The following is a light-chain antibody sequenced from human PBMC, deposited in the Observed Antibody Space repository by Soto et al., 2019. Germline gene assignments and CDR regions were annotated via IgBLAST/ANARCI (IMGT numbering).Light chain of an antibody. CDR1: QSISSY. J-gene: IGKJ1*01. CDR3: QQSYSTLRT. V-gene: IGKV1-39*01. CDR2: AAS. Sequence: DIQMTQSPSSLSASVGDRDTITCRASQSISSYLNWYQQKPGKAPKLLIYAASSLQSGVPSRFSGSGSGTDFTLTISSLQPEDFATYYCQQSYSTLRTFGKGTKVDIK.